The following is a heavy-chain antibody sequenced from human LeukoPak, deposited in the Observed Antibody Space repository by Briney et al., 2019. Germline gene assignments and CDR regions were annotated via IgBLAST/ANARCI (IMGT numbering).Heavy chain of an antibody. V-gene: IGHV3-48*03. J-gene: IGHJ4*02. CDR1: GFTFSSYE. CDR3: ARESIAVAGAPFDY. D-gene: IGHD6-19*01. Sequence: GGSLRLSCAASGFTFSSYEMNWVRQAPGKGLEWVSYISSGSTIYDADSVKGRFTISRDNAKNSLYLQMNSLRAEDTAVYYCARESIAVAGAPFDYWGQGTLVSVSS. CDR2: ISSGSTI.